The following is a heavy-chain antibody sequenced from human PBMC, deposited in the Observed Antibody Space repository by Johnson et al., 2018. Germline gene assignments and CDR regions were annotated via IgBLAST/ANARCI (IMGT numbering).Heavy chain of an antibody. CDR3: ARSNYRGVKNYMEV. CDR2: LSYDGSDE. V-gene: IGHV3-30*03. J-gene: IGHJ6*03. D-gene: IGHD3-16*02. CDR1: GFLFSDFG. Sequence: VQLVETGGGVVQPGRSLRLSCGVSGFLFSDFGLHWVRQAPGKGLEWVAGLSYDGSDEYYADFVKGRFTISRDNSKNSLHLQMNSLRVEDPAIYYCARSNYRGVKNYMEVRGKGTTVTVSS.